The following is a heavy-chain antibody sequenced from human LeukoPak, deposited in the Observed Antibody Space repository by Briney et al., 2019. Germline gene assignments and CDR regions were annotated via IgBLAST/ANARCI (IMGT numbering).Heavy chain of an antibody. CDR2: IYYSGST. Sequence: PSETLSLTCTVSGYSITNNYYWDWVRQPPGKGLEWIGYIYYSGSTNYNPSLKSRVTISVDTSKNQFSLKLSSVTAADTAVYYCASSRSGYSSGWIHFDYWGQGTLVTVSS. CDR1: GYSITNNYY. V-gene: IGHV4-59*01. CDR3: ASSRSGYSSGWIHFDY. J-gene: IGHJ4*02. D-gene: IGHD6-19*01.